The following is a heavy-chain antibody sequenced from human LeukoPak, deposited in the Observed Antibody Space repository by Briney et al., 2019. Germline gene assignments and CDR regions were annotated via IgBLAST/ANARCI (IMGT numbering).Heavy chain of an antibody. D-gene: IGHD1-1*01. CDR1: GFTFSNFG. CDR3: ARVGTTGRIMAFDI. V-gene: IGHV3-74*01. Sequence: GGSLRLSCTASGFTFSNFGINWVRQAPGKGLEWVSRINSDGSSTSYADSVKGRFTISRDNAKNTLYLQMNSLRAEDTAVYYCARVGTTGRIMAFDIWGQGTMVTVSS. CDR2: INSDGSST. J-gene: IGHJ3*02.